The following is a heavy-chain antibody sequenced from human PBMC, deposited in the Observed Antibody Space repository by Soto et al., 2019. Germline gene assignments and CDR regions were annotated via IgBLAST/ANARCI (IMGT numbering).Heavy chain of an antibody. D-gene: IGHD3-10*01. V-gene: IGHV1-24*01. CDR1: GYTLTELS. Sequence: ASEKVSCKVSGYTLTELSMHWVRQAPGKGLEWMGGFDPEDVDTIYAQKFQCRVTMTEDTSTDTAYMELSSLRSEDTAVYYCATRVVRGVGHYYYYGMDVWGQGTTVTVSS. CDR2: FDPEDVDT. CDR3: ATRVVRGVGHYYYYGMDV. J-gene: IGHJ6*01.